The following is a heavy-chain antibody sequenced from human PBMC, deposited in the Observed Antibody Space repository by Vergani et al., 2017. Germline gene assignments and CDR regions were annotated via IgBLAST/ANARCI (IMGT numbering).Heavy chain of an antibody. D-gene: IGHD6-6*01. CDR1: GDSIISRSYY. CDR3: ARGRRYSSSSPIYYYYMDV. V-gene: IGHV4-39*01. Sequence: QMQLQESGPGLVKASETLSLTCTVSGDSIISRSYYWGWIRQPPGKGLEWIGSIYNSGNGDSSSSLKSRVTISADTSKNQFSLRLTSVTAADTAVYYCARGRRYSSSSPIYYYYMDVWGTGTTVTVSS. CDR2: IYNSGNG. J-gene: IGHJ6*03.